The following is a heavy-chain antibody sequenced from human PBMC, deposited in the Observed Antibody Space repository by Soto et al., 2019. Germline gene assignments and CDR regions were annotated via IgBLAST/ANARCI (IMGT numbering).Heavy chain of an antibody. J-gene: IGHJ4*02. CDR3: ARDKDWAFAY. D-gene: IGHD3-9*01. CDR2: IFASSTTI. Sequence: EVQLVESGGGLVQPGGSLRLSCVASGFTFSSYSMVWVRQAPGKGLEWVSYIFASSTTIYYADSVKGRFTVSRDNAQNSLFLLMNSLRAEDTAVYYCARDKDWAFAYWGQATLFTVSS. V-gene: IGHV3-48*04. CDR1: GFTFSSYS.